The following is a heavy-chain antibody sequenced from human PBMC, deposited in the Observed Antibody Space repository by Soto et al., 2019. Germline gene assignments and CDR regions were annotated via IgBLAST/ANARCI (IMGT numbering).Heavy chain of an antibody. Sequence: ASVKVSCKASGYTFTSYGINWVRQATGQGLEWMGWMNPNSGNTGYAQKFQGRVTITRDTSASTAYMELSSLRSEDTAVYYCARSIVVVTALDYWGQGTLVTVSS. J-gene: IGHJ4*02. CDR2: MNPNSGNT. CDR1: GYTFTSYG. V-gene: IGHV1-8*03. CDR3: ARSIVVVTALDY. D-gene: IGHD2-21*02.